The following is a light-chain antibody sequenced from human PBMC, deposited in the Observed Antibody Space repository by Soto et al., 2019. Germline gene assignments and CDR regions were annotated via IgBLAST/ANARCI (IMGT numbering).Light chain of an antibody. CDR3: QQRSNGIT. J-gene: IGKJ5*01. Sequence: EIMLTQSPATLSLSPGERATLSCRASQSVSSYLAWYQQKPGQAPRLLIYDASNRATGIPARFSGSGSGTDFTLTISSLEPEDFAVYYCQQRSNGITFGQGTRPEIK. CDR2: DAS. CDR1: QSVSSY. V-gene: IGKV3-11*01.